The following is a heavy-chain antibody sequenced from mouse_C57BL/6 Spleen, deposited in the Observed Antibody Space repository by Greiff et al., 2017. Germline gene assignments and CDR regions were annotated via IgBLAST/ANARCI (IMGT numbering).Heavy chain of an antibody. CDR1: GYTFTSYW. CDR2: IHPNSGST. V-gene: IGHV1-64*01. D-gene: IGHD2-1*01. CDR3: ASSRYGNYLLYFDF. J-gene: IGHJ1*03. Sequence: VQLQQPGAELVKPGASVKLSCKASGYTFTSYWMHWVKQRPGQGLEWIGMIHPNSGSTNYNEKFKSKATLTVDKSSSTAYMQLSSLTSEDSAVYDCASSRYGNYLLYFDFWGTGTTVTVSS.